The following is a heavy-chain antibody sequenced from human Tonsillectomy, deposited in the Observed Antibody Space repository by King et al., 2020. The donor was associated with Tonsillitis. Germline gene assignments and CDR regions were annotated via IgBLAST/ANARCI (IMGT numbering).Heavy chain of an antibody. V-gene: IGHV3-20*04. CDR2: INWNGGST. Sequence: QLVQSGGGVVRPGGSLRLSCAASGFTFDDYGMSWVRQAPGKGLEWVSGINWNGGSTGYADSAKGRFTISRDNAKNPLFLQMNSLRAEDTALYYCARVGGRQWLVPDYFDYWGQGALITVSS. J-gene: IGHJ4*02. CDR3: ARVGGRQWLVPDYFDY. CDR1: GFTFDDYG. D-gene: IGHD6-19*01.